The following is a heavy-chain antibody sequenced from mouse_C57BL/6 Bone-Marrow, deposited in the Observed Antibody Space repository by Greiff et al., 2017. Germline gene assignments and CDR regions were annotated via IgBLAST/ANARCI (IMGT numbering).Heavy chain of an antibody. J-gene: IGHJ4*01. D-gene: IGHD1-1*01. Sequence: QVTLKESGPGILQSSQTLSLTCSFSGFSLSTSGMGVSWIRQPSGKGLEWLAHIYWDDDKRYNPSLKSRLTISKDTSRNQVFLKITSVDTADTATYYCASYYGSPYAMDYWGQGTSVTVSS. V-gene: IGHV8-12*01. CDR1: GFSLSTSGMG. CDR3: ASYYGSPYAMDY. CDR2: IYWDDDK.